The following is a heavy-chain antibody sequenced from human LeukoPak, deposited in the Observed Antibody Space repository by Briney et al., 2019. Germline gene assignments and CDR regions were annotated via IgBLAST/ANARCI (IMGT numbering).Heavy chain of an antibody. CDR1: GFTFSRNW. Sequence: PGGSLRLSCAASGFTFSRNWMHWVRQAPGKGLVWVSRIKSDGSSTSYADSVKGRFTISRDNAENTLYLQMNNLRAEDTAVYYCTTGYAENWFDLWGQGNLVTVSS. CDR3: TTGYAENWFDL. V-gene: IGHV3-74*01. D-gene: IGHD5-12*01. CDR2: IKSDGSST. J-gene: IGHJ5*02.